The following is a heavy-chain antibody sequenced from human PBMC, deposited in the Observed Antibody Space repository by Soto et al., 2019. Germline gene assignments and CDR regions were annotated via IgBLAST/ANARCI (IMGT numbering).Heavy chain of an antibody. CDR2: IRSKANSYAT. V-gene: IGHV3-73*01. J-gene: IGHJ4*02. D-gene: IGHD4-17*01. Sequence: GGSLRLSCAASGFTFSGSAMHWVRQASGKGLEWVGRIRSKANSYATAYAASVKGRFTISRDDSKNTAYLQMNSLKTEDTAVYYCTRSTVTTFRIDYWGQGTLVTVSS. CDR1: GFTFSGSA. CDR3: TRSTVTTFRIDY.